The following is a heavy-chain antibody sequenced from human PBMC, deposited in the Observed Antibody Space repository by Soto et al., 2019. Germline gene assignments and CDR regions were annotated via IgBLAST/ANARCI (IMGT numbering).Heavy chain of an antibody. CDR2: IWYDGNNK. D-gene: IGHD4-4*01. CDR1: GFTLSSFG. Sequence: GGSLRLSCAASGFTLSSFGMNWVRQVPGKGLEWVTIIWYDGNNKFYADSVKGRFTISRDNSKNTVYLQMNSLRPEDTAVSYCARSVRGREYSNYLLSTYYGMDVWGQGTTVTVSS. V-gene: IGHV3-33*01. CDR3: ARSVRGREYSNYLLSTYYGMDV. J-gene: IGHJ6*02.